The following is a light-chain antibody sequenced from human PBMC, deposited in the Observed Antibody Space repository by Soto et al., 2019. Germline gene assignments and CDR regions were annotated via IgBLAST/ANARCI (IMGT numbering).Light chain of an antibody. CDR3: TSYSASGNNLV. Sequence: QSALTQPPSASGSPGQSVTISCTGTSSDVGGYNYVSWYQQHPGKVPKLLIYEVSKRPSGVPDRFSGSKSGNTASLTLSGLQAEDEADFYCTSYSASGNNLVFGGGTKVTVL. CDR1: SSDVGGYNY. J-gene: IGLJ2*01. V-gene: IGLV2-8*01. CDR2: EVS.